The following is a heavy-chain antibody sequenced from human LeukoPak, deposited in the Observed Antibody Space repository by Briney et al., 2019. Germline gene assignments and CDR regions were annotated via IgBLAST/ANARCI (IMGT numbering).Heavy chain of an antibody. V-gene: IGHV4-59*01. Sequence: SETLSLTCTVSSGSISNSSWTWIRQPPGKRLEWIGYIYYSGSTIYNPSLRSRVTISVDTSKNQYSPKLSSETAADTAVYYCARVFSYGSGTFDLWGRGTRVTVSS. D-gene: IGHD3-10*01. CDR1: SGSISNSS. CDR3: ARVFSYGSGTFDL. J-gene: IGHJ2*01. CDR2: IYYSGST.